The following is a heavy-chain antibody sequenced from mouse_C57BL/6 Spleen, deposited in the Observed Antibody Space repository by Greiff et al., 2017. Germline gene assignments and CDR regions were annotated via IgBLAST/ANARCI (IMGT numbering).Heavy chain of an antibody. V-gene: IGHV10-1*01. CDR2: IRSKSNNYAT. D-gene: IGHD3-2*02. CDR3: VRTETAQAPFAY. CDR1: GFSFNTYA. J-gene: IGHJ3*01. Sequence: EVQGVESGGGLVQPKGSLKLSCAASGFSFNTYAMNWVRQAPGKGLEWVARIRSKSNNYATYYADSVKDRFTISRDDSESMLYLQMNNLKTEDTAMYYCVRTETAQAPFAYWGQGTLVTVSA.